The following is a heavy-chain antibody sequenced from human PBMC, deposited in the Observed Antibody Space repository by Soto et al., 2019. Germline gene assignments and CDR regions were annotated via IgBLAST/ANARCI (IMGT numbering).Heavy chain of an antibody. CDR3: ARIKGISYDWQADGMDV. CDR1: GFSLTTDGMG. CDR2: AYWNGDR. D-gene: IGHD3-16*01. V-gene: IGHV2-5*01. Sequence: QITLKESGPALVRPTQTLTLTCTFSGFSLTTDGMGVAWIRQPPGKALECLAVAYWNGDRRYSPSLKNRLTIYKDTSNNQVFLTMTNMDPVDTATYHCARIKGISYDWQADGMDVWGPGTTVTVSS. J-gene: IGHJ6*02.